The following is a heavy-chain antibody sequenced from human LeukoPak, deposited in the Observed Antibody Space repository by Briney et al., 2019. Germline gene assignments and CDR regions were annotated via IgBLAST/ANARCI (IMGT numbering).Heavy chain of an antibody. Sequence: SETLSLTCTVSGGSISSYYWSWVRQPPGKGLEWVGYFYYSGSTNYNPSLKSRVTISVDTSKNQFSLKLSSVTAADTAVYYCARAVSRYSNFAYYYYYIDVWGKGTTVTVSS. CDR2: FYYSGST. D-gene: IGHD4-11*01. J-gene: IGHJ6*03. CDR1: GGSISSYY. CDR3: ARAVSRYSNFAYYYYYIDV. V-gene: IGHV4-59*01.